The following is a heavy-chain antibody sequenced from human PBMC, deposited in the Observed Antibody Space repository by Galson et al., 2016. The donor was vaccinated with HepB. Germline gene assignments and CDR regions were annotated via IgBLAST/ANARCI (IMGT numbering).Heavy chain of an antibody. CDR1: GFIFSIYA. V-gene: IGHV3-53*01. D-gene: IGHD3-16*02. CDR2: IYSGGST. Sequence: SLRLSCAASGFIFSIYAMNWVRQAPGKGLEWVSHIYSGGSTYYADSVRGRFTISRDISKNTLFLEMLNLRAEDTAVYYCARVQTFYDYTWGTSRPRYFDYWGQGTLVTVSS. CDR3: ARVQTFYDYTWGTSRPRYFDY. J-gene: IGHJ4*02.